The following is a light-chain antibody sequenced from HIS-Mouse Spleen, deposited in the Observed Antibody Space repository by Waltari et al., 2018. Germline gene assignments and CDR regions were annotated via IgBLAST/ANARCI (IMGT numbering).Light chain of an antibody. J-gene: IGLJ3*02. CDR2: DVS. CDR1: SSDVGGYNY. CDR3: CSYAGSYTFGV. V-gene: IGLV2-11*01. Sequence: QSALTQPRSVSGSPGQSVTISCTGTSSDVGGYNYVSWYQQHPGKAPKPILYDVSKRPSGVPDRFSGSKSVNTASLTISGLQAEDEADYYCCSYAGSYTFGVFGGGTKLTVL.